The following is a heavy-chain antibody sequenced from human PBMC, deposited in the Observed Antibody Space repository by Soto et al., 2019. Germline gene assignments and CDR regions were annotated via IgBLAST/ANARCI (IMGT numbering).Heavy chain of an antibody. CDR2: INPDGSRT. CDR1: GFTFSDYW. CDR3: ARVKLGGYDWFDP. J-gene: IGHJ5*02. D-gene: IGHD3-16*01. Sequence: EVQLVESGGGLVQPGGSLRLSCAASGFTFSDYWMHWVRLVPGKGLLWVSRINPDGSRTNYADSVKGRFATYRDNAKNTVYLQMNSLRAEDTAVYYCARVKLGGYDWFDPWGQGTLVTVSS. V-gene: IGHV3-74*01.